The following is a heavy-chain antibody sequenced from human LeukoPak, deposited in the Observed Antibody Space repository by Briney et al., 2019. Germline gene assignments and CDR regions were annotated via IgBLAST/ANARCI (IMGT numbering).Heavy chain of an antibody. CDR2: INPNSGGT. CDR3: ARAEWLRPLDY. V-gene: IGHV1-2*06. D-gene: IGHD5-12*01. CDR1: GYTFTGYY. J-gene: IGHJ4*02. Sequence: ASVKVSCKASGYTFTGYYMHWVRQAPGQGLEWMGRINPNSGGTNYAQKFQGRVTMTRNTSISTAYMELSSLRSEHTAVYYCARAEWLRPLDYWGQGTLVTVSS.